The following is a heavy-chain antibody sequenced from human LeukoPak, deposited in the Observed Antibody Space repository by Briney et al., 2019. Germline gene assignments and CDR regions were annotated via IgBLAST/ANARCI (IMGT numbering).Heavy chain of an antibody. CDR1: GGSFSDYY. D-gene: IGHD2-21*02. CDR3: AREVVTASTIGY. CDR2: IKHSGST. V-gene: IGHV4-34*01. Sequence: NPSETLSLTCAVYGGSFSDYYWGWIRQPPGKGLEWIGEIKHSGSTNHNPSLKSRVTISVDTSKNQFSLKLSSVTAADTAVYYCAREVVTASTIGYWGQGTLVTVSS. J-gene: IGHJ4*02.